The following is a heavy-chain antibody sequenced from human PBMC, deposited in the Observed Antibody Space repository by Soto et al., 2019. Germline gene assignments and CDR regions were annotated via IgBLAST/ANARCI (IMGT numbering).Heavy chain of an antibody. J-gene: IGHJ4*02. CDR1: GYTFTSYA. D-gene: IGHD3-9*01. CDR3: ARVANYDILTGPFDY. Sequence: ASVKVSCKASGYTFTSYAMHWVRQAPGQRLEWMGWINAGNGNTKYSQKFQGRVTITRDTSASTAYMELSGLRSEDTAVYYCARVANYDILTGPFDYWGQGTLVTVSS. CDR2: INAGNGNT. V-gene: IGHV1-3*01.